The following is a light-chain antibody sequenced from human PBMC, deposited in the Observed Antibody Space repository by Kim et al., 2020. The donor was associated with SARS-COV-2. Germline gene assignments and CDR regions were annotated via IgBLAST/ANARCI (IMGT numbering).Light chain of an antibody. Sequence: EIVMTQSPATLSVSPGERATLSCRASQSVSSNLAWYQQKPGQAPRLLIYGASTRATGIPARFSGSGSGTEFTLTISSLQSEDFAVYYCQQYNNWPALTFGGGTKVEF. V-gene: IGKV3D-15*01. CDR2: GAS. CDR1: QSVSSN. CDR3: QQYNNWPALT. J-gene: IGKJ4*01.